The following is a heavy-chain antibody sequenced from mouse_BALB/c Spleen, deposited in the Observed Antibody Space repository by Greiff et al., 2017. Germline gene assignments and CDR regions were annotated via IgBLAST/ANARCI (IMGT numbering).Heavy chain of an antibody. CDR1: GFSLTGYG. CDR2: IWGDGST. Sequence: QVQLQQSGPGLVAPSQSLSITCTVSGFSLTGYGVNWVRQPPGKGLEWLGMIWGDGSTDYNSALKSRLSISKDNSKSQVFLKMNSLQTDDTARYYCARDGYGSSPWFAYWGQGTLVTVSA. CDR3: ARDGYGSSPWFAY. V-gene: IGHV2-6-7*01. D-gene: IGHD1-1*01. J-gene: IGHJ3*01.